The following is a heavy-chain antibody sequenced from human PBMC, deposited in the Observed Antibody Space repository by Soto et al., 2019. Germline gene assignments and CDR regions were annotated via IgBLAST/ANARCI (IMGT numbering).Heavy chain of an antibody. CDR2: INQDGSGK. Sequence: DVQLVESGGGLVQPGESLRLSCAASGFSFSSYWMTWVRQAPGKGLEWVATINQDGSGKYYVDSAKGQFTISRDNAKNSLYLQMNSLRAEDTAVYYCARDRYGSGSYLFDYWGQGTLVTVSS. CDR1: GFSFSSYW. CDR3: ARDRYGSGSYLFDY. J-gene: IGHJ4*02. D-gene: IGHD3-10*01. V-gene: IGHV3-7*01.